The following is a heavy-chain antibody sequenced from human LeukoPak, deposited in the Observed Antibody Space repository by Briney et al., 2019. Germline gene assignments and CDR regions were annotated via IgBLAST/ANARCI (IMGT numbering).Heavy chain of an antibody. CDR1: GGSISSGSYY. D-gene: IGHD3-22*01. CDR3: ARDAVVIDAFDI. Sequence: KSSQTLSLTRTVPGGSISSGSYYWSWIRQPAGKGLEWIGRIYTSGSTNYNPSLKSRVTISVDTSKNQFSLKPSSVTAADTAVYYCARDAVVIDAFDIWGQGTMVTVSS. J-gene: IGHJ3*02. V-gene: IGHV4-61*02. CDR2: IYTSGST.